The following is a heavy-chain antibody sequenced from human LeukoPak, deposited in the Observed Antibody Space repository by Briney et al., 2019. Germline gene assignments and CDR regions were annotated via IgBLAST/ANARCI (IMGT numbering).Heavy chain of an antibody. CDR3: AIRTTRRGELSYTEAFYFDY. CDR1: GYSFTSYW. J-gene: IGHJ4*02. Sequence: GESLQISCKGSGYSFTSYWIGWVRQMPGKGLEWMGIIYPGDSDTRYSPSFQGQVTISADKSISTAYLQWSSLKASDTAMYYCAIRTTRRGELSYTEAFYFDYRGQGTLVTVSS. CDR2: IYPGDSDT. V-gene: IGHV5-51*01. D-gene: IGHD3-16*02.